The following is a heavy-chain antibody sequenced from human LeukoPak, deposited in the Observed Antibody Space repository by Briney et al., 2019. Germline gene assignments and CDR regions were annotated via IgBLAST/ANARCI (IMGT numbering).Heavy chain of an antibody. V-gene: IGHV3-7*01. CDR3: ARFIHKSGWYEYFQH. CDR1: GFTFSNYW. Sequence: GGSLRLSCAASGFTFSNYWMSWIRQAPGKGLEWVANIKEDGSEKYHVDSVTGRFTISRNNANNSSHVQMNTLTAGDTAVYYCARFIHKSGWYEYFQHWGQGTLVTVSS. CDR2: IKEDGSEK. D-gene: IGHD6-19*01. J-gene: IGHJ1*01.